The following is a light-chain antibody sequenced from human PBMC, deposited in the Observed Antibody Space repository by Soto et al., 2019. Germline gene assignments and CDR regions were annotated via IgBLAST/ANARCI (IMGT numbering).Light chain of an antibody. V-gene: IGKV1-33*01. J-gene: IGKJ4*01. CDR1: QDIREF. CDR2: GAS. Sequence: DIQMTQSPSSLSASVGDRVTITCQASQDIREFLNWYQQKPGKAPKLLINGASNLETGVPSRFSGSGSGTDFTFTISGLQPEDIATYYCQQYYSVPLTCGGGTKVDIK. CDR3: QQYYSVPLT.